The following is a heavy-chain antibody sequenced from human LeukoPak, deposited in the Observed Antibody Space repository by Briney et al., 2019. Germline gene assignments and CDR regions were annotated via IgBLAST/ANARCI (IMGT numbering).Heavy chain of an antibody. V-gene: IGHV4-59*01. D-gene: IGHD6-25*01. CDR3: ARRGRNSSGWQDYL. J-gene: IGHJ4*02. CDR1: GGSISSYD. CDR2: IYHTGST. Sequence: PSETLSLTCTVSGGSISSYDGSWIRQPPGKGLEWIANIYHTGSTNYNPSLSSRVTISIDPATNQFSLKLTSVTAADTAVYYCARRGRNSSGWQDYLWGQGTLVTVSS.